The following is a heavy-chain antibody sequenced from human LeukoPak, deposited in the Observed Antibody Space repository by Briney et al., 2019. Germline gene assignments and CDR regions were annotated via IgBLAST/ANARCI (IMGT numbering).Heavy chain of an antibody. CDR1: GFTFSSYE. D-gene: IGHD3-10*01. CDR3: ARDPSVSYYGSGSYLDY. Sequence: PGGSLRLSCAASGFTFSSYEMNWVRQAPGKRLEWVSYISSSGSTIYYADSVKGRFTISRDNAKNSLYLQMNSLRAEDTAVYYCARDPSVSYYGSGSYLDYWGQGTLVTVSS. J-gene: IGHJ4*02. CDR2: ISSSGSTI. V-gene: IGHV3-48*03.